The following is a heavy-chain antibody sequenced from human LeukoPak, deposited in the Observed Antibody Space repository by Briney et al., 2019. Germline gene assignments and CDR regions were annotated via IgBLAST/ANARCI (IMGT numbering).Heavy chain of an antibody. Sequence: SETLSLTCTVSGGSISYYYWSWIRQSPGKGLEWIGYIYYSGTTNYNPSLKSRVTISVDTSKNQFSLQLRSVTAADTAVYYCARPDPQTTVPEGMDVWGQGTTVTVSS. J-gene: IGHJ6*02. CDR2: IYYSGTT. V-gene: IGHV4-59*01. CDR1: GGSISYYY. CDR3: ARPDPQTTVPEGMDV. D-gene: IGHD4-17*01.